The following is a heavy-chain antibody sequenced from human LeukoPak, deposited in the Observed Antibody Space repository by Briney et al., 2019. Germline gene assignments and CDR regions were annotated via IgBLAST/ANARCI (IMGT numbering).Heavy chain of an antibody. J-gene: IGHJ4*02. Sequence: SETLSLTCTVSGGSIRRYYWSWIRQFPGKGLEWIGYIYHTGGTDYNPSLKSRVSISVDTSKSQFSLRLNSVTAADTAVYFCATLGGGSGYYVDYWGQGTLVTVSS. CDR2: IYHTGGT. V-gene: IGHV4-59*01. CDR3: ATLGGGSGYYVDY. CDR1: GGSIRRYY. D-gene: IGHD3-22*01.